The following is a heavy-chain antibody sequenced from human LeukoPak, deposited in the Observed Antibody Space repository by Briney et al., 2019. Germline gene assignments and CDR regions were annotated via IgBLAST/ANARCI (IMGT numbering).Heavy chain of an antibody. V-gene: IGHV3-30*18. CDR1: GFTFSSYG. J-gene: IGHJ4*02. D-gene: IGHD4-17*01. CDR2: ISYDGSNK. Sequence: PGGSLRLSCAASGFTFSSYGMHWVRQAPGKGLERVAVISYDGSNKYYADSVKGRFTISRDNSKNTLYLQMNSLRAEDTAVYYCAKGTYGDYPPGDYWGQGTLVTVSS. CDR3: AKGTYGDYPPGDY.